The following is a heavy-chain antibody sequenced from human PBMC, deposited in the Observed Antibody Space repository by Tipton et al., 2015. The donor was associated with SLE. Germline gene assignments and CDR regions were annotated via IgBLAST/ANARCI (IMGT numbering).Heavy chain of an antibody. V-gene: IGHV4-59*01. D-gene: IGHD5-12*01. CDR3: ARGVVGGYDYFDH. J-gene: IGHJ4*01. Sequence: TLSLTCTVSGGSISTYYWSWIRQPPKQGLEWIGWIYHAGSTDYNPSLKSRVTISVDTSKNQFSLRLSSVTAADTAVYFCARGVVGGYDYFDHWGQGNLVTV. CDR2: IYHAGST. CDR1: GGSISTYY.